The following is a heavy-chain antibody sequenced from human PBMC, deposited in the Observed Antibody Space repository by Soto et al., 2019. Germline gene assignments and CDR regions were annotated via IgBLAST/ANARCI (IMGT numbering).Heavy chain of an antibody. D-gene: IGHD2-15*01. V-gene: IGHV4-31*03. CDR3: ARVRYCSGGSCYPRFDP. Sequence: QVQLQESGPGLVKPSQTLSLTCTVSGGSISSGGYYWSWIRQHPGNGLEWIGYIYYSGSTYYNPSLTRRVTIAVDTSKNQCSLKLSSVTAADTAVYYCARVRYCSGGSCYPRFDPWGQGPLVTVSS. CDR1: GGSISSGGYY. CDR2: IYYSGST. J-gene: IGHJ5*02.